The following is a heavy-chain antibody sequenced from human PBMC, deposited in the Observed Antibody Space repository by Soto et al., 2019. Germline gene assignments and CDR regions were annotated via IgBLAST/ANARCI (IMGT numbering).Heavy chain of an antibody. V-gene: IGHV3-30*03. CDR2: MSNDGNNQ. CDR1: RFDFTSYG. J-gene: IGHJ4*02. CDR3: ARGFCANSVCYYFFDL. Sequence: PGGSLRLSCAASRFDFTSYGTHWLREAPGKGLEWVAVMSNDGNNQFYADSVRGRFIISRDTSKNTLFLQMTSLRPEDTAVYHCARGFCANSVCYYFFDLWGQGALITVYS. D-gene: IGHD2-8*01.